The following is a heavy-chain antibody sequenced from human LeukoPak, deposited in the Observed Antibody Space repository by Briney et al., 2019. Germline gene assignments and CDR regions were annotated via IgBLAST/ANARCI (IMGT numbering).Heavy chain of an antibody. V-gene: IGHV4-59*01. J-gene: IGHJ3*02. CDR3: GGYQDAFDI. CDR2: IYYSGST. Sequence: SETLSLTCTVSGGSISSYYWSWIRQPPGKGLEWIGYIYYSGSTNHNPSLKSRVTISVDTSKNQFSLKLSSVTAADTAVYYCGGYQDAFDIWGQGTMVTVSS. CDR1: GGSISSYY. D-gene: IGHD5-18*01.